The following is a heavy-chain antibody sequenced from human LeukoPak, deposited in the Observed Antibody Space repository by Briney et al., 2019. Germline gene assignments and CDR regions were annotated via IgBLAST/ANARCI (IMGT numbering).Heavy chain of an antibody. CDR2: IYPGDSDT. CDR1: GYTFTTYW. V-gene: IGHV5-51*01. Sequence: KDGESLKISCKGSGYTFTTYWIGWVRQMPGKGLEWMGIIYPGDSDTRYSPSFQGQVTMSVDMSISTAYLQWSSLKASDTAMYYCARQVASGNFDSWGQGTRVTVSS. J-gene: IGHJ4*02. CDR3: ARQVASGNFDS. D-gene: IGHD5-12*01.